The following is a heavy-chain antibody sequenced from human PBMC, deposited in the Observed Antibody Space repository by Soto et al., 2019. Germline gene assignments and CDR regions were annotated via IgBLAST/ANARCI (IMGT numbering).Heavy chain of an antibody. CDR3: AKDPRPYGDYAY. D-gene: IGHD4-17*01. Sequence: VGSLRLSCAASGFTFSIYAMSWVRQAPGRGLKWISSISDSGGSTYYADSVKGRFTISRDNSKNALYLQMNSLRAEDTAVYYCAKDPRPYGDYAYWGQGTLVTVSS. CDR2: ISDSGGST. J-gene: IGHJ4*02. CDR1: GFTFSIYA. V-gene: IGHV3-23*01.